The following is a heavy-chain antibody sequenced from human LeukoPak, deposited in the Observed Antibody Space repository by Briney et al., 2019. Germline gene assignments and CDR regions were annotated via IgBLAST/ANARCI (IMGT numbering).Heavy chain of an antibody. CDR1: GFTVSSNY. CDR2: IYSGGST. D-gene: IGHD5-24*01. J-gene: IGHJ4*02. CDR3: ARDTMGRALSNKSGY. V-gene: IGHV3-53*04. Sequence: GGSLRLSCAASGFTVSSNYMSWVRQAPGKGLEWVSVIYSGGSTYYADSVKGRFTISRHNSKNTLYLQMNSLRAEDTAVYYCARDTMGRALSNKSGYWGLGTLVTVSS.